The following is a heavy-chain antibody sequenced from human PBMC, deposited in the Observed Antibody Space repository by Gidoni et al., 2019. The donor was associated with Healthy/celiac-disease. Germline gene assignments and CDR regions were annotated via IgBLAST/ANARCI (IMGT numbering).Heavy chain of an antibody. CDR2: INHSGST. Sequence: QVQLQQWGAGLFKPSETLSLTFAVYGASFIGYYWSWIRQPPGKGLEWIGEINHSGSTNYNPSLKSRVTISVDTSKNQFSLKLSSVTAADTAVYYCARGLPDGSLEWPTRDYWGQGTLVTVSA. D-gene: IGHD3-3*01. J-gene: IGHJ4*02. V-gene: IGHV4-34*01. CDR3: ARGLPDGSLEWPTRDY. CDR1: GASFIGYY.